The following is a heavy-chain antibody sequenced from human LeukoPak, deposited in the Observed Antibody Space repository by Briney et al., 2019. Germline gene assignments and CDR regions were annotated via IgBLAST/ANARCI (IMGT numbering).Heavy chain of an antibody. V-gene: IGHV3-30*04. CDR1: GFTFSSYA. CDR3: ARVKGYSGYGYYYYMDV. CDR2: ISYDGSNK. J-gene: IGHJ6*03. Sequence: QPGGSLRLSCAASGFTFSSYAMHWVRQAPGKGLEWVAVISYDGSNKYYADSVKGRFTISRDNSKNTLYLQMNSLRAEDTAVYYCARVKGYSGYGYYYYMDVWGKGTTVTISS. D-gene: IGHD5-12*01.